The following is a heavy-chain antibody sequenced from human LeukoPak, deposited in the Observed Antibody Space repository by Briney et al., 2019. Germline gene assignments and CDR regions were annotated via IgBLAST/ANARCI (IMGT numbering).Heavy chain of an antibody. Sequence: PGGSLRLSCTASGFTFGDYAMSWFRQALEKGLEWVGLIRAKTYGGTTQYAASVKDRFTISRDDSKSIAYLQMNSLKTEDTAVYYCARADYGGNAGGFWGQGTLVTVSS. CDR2: IRAKTYGGTT. CDR3: ARADYGGNAGGF. D-gene: IGHD4-23*01. CDR1: GFTFGDYA. V-gene: IGHV3-49*03. J-gene: IGHJ4*02.